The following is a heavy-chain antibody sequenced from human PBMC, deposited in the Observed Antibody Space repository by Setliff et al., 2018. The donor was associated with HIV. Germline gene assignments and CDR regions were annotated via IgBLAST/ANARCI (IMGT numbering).Heavy chain of an antibody. J-gene: IGHJ4*02. CDR1: RFTFDNAW. CDR3: AKDIGSGSLPDY. V-gene: IGHV3-15*01. Sequence: PGESLKISCAASRFTFDNAWMSWVRQAPGKGLEWVGRIKSKTDGGTTDYGAAVKGRFAISRDDSRNTLYLQMNSLRAEDTAVYYCAKDIGSGSLPDYWGQGTLVTVSS. D-gene: IGHD3-10*01. CDR2: IKSKTDGGTT.